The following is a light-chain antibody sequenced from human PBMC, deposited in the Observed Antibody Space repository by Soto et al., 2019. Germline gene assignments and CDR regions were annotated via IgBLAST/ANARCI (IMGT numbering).Light chain of an antibody. CDR3: QQYGNSPWT. Sequence: IQMTQSPSSLSASVGDRFTITCRASETIGNSLHWYQQKLGKAPKLLIYSASNLQSGVPPRFSGSGFGTDFTLTISSLQPEDFTVYHCQQYGNSPWTFGQGTKVDIK. J-gene: IGKJ1*01. CDR2: SAS. V-gene: IGKV1-39*01. CDR1: ETIGNS.